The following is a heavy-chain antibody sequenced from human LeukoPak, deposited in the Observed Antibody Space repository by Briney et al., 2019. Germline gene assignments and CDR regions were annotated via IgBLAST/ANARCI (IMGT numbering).Heavy chain of an antibody. CDR1: GYTFTGYY. Sequence: ASVKVSCKASGYTFTGYYMHWVRQAPGQGLEWMGWINPSGGSTNYAQKFQGRVTMTRDTSTSTVYMELSSLRSDDTAVYYCARFAVHRRITVAGQFGLDYWGQGTLVSVSS. CDR3: ARFAVHRRITVAGQFGLDY. J-gene: IGHJ4*02. CDR2: INPSGGST. D-gene: IGHD6-19*01. V-gene: IGHV1-46*01.